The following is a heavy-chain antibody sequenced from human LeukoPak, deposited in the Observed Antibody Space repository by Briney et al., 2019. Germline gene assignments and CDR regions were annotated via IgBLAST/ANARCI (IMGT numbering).Heavy chain of an antibody. CDR2: ISYDGNTI. CDR3: AKSLFTYYYDSSGYYYAFDI. D-gene: IGHD3-22*01. CDR1: GFTFSSYG. Sequence: GKSLTLSCAASGFTFSSYGIHWVRQAPGKGLEWVAVISYDGNTIYYSDSVKGRFTISRDSSKNTVYVQMNSLRAEDTAVYYCAKSLFTYYYDSSGYYYAFDIWGQGTMVTVSS. V-gene: IGHV3-30*18. J-gene: IGHJ3*02.